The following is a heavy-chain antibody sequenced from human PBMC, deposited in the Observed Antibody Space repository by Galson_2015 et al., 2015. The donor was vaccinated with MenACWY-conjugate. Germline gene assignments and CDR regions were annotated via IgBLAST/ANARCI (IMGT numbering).Heavy chain of an antibody. D-gene: IGHD3-16*01. Sequence: SLRLSCAASGFTFNNYAMNWVRQVPGKGLEWVSVIGNSGGSTSYADSVKGRFTISRDNSKNTLYLQMNSLRAEDTAVYYCAKGVWGTFDYWGQGTLVPVSS. J-gene: IGHJ4*02. CDR1: GFTFNNYA. V-gene: IGHV3-23*01. CDR2: IGNSGGST. CDR3: AKGVWGTFDY.